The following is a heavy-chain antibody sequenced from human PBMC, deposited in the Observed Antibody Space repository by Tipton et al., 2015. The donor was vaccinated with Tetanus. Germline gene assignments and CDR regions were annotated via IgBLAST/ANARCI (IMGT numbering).Heavy chain of an antibody. V-gene: IGHV3-74*01. CDR3: ATGVGYYYDS. D-gene: IGHD1-26*01. CDR1: TLTFSDYW. CDR2: VNGDGSVT. J-gene: IGHJ4*02. Sequence: SLRLSCAASTLTFSDYWMHWVRQAPGRGLVWLSRVNGDGSVTKYADPVKGRFTIARDNAKNTLYLQMSSLRPDDTAVYYCATGVGYYYDSWGQGTLVTVSS.